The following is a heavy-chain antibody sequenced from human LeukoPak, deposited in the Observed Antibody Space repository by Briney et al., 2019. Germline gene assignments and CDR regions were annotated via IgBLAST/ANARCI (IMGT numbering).Heavy chain of an antibody. Sequence: PSETLSLTCTVSGGSISSSSYYWGWTRQPPGKGLEWIGSIYYSGSTSYNPSLKSRVTISVDTSKNQFSLKLSSVTAANTAVYYCARRKRVAAAGFNWFDPWGQGTLVTVSS. CDR2: IYYSGST. V-gene: IGHV4-39*01. CDR1: GGSISSSSYY. J-gene: IGHJ5*02. CDR3: ARRKRVAAAGFNWFDP. D-gene: IGHD6-13*01.